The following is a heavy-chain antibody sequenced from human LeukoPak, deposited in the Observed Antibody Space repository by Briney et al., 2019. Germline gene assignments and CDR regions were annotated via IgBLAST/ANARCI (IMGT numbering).Heavy chain of an antibody. J-gene: IGHJ3*02. Sequence: NPSETLSLTCAVSGDSISNHIYYWDWIRQTPGKGLEWIGAVYYTGNAYYNPSLKSRVTISVDTSGNRFSLHLSSVNAADTAIYYCARLRALSGHRGAFDIWGQGTLVTVSS. CDR2: VYYTGNA. V-gene: IGHV4-39*01. CDR1: GDSISNHIYY. D-gene: IGHD5/OR15-5a*01. CDR3: ARLRALSGHRGAFDI.